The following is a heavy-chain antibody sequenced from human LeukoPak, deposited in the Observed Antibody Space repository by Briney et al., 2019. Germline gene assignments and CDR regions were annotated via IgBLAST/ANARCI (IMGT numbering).Heavy chain of an antibody. CDR3: AASVRGGLNAYYFDY. V-gene: IGHV1-24*01. CDR1: GYTLTELS. J-gene: IGHJ4*02. Sequence: ASVKVSCKFSGYTLTELSMHWVRQAPGKGLEWMGGFDPEDGETSCAQMFQGRVTMTEDTSTDTAYMELSSLISEDTAVYYCAASVRGGLNAYYFDYWGQGTLVTVSS. D-gene: IGHD3-16*01. CDR2: FDPEDGET.